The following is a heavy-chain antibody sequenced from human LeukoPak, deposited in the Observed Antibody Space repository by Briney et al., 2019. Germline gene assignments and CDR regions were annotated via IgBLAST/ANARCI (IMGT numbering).Heavy chain of an antibody. CDR3: TTFWVRSDALFDY. CDR1: GFTFSNYA. J-gene: IGHJ4*02. Sequence: PGGSLRLSCAASGFTFSNYAMHWVRRAPGKGLEWVGVISYDGSDKYYADSVKGRFTISRDNSKNMLYLQMNSLRAEDTAVYYCTTFWVRSDALFDYWGQGTLVTVSS. D-gene: IGHD1-14*01. V-gene: IGHV3-30*04. CDR2: ISYDGSDK.